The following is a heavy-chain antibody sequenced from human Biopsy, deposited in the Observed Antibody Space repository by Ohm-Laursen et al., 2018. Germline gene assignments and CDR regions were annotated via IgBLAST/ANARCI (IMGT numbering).Heavy chain of an antibody. V-gene: IGHV3-72*01. CDR2: ARNKANSYII. CDR1: GFTFTDHY. CDR3: VRGANGFDY. Sequence: SLRLSCAAFGFTFTDHYMDWVRQPPGGGLEGVGRARNKANSYIIEYAASLRGRFTISRDDSKSSLYLQMNSLRTEDTAVYYCVRGANGFDYWGQGTLVTVSS. D-gene: IGHD1-1*01. J-gene: IGHJ4*02.